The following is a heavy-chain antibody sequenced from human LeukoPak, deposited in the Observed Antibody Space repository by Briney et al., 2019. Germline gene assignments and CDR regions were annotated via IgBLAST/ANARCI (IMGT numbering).Heavy chain of an antibody. CDR2: IKQDGSEK. Sequence: GGSLRLSCAASGFTFSNYWMSWVRQAPGKGLEWVAKIKQDGSEKYYVDSVKGRFTISRDNAKNSLYLQVNSLRAEDTAVYYCARALGRLQPYFYHHGMDVWGQGTTVTVSS. J-gene: IGHJ6*02. V-gene: IGHV3-7*01. D-gene: IGHD5-24*01. CDR3: ARALGRLQPYFYHHGMDV. CDR1: GFTFSNYW.